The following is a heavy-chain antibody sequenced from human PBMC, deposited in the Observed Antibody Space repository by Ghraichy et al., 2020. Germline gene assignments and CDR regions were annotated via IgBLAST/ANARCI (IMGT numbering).Heavy chain of an antibody. CDR2: ISGSGGST. Sequence: GESLNISCAASGFTFSSYAMSWVRQAPGKGLEWVSAISGSGGSTYYADSVKGRFTISRDNSKNTLYLQMNSLRAEDTAVYYCAKGPFGVVIIALGAWGQGTLVTVSS. V-gene: IGHV3-23*01. D-gene: IGHD3-3*01. CDR1: GFTFSSYA. CDR3: AKGPFGVVIIALGA. J-gene: IGHJ5*02.